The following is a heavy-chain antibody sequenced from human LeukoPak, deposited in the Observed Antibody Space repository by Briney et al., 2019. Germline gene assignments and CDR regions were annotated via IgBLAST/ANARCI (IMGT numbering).Heavy chain of an antibody. CDR3: ARGHPQIVVVPAATQGAFDY. J-gene: IGHJ4*02. CDR1: GGSISSGDYY. Sequence: PSQTLSLTCTVSGGSISSGDYYWSWIRQPPGKGLEWIGYIYYSGSTYYNPSLKSRVTISVDTSKNQFSLKLSSVTAADTAVYYCARGHPQIVVVPAATQGAFDYWGQGTLVTVSS. V-gene: IGHV4-30-4*08. D-gene: IGHD2-2*01. CDR2: IYYSGST.